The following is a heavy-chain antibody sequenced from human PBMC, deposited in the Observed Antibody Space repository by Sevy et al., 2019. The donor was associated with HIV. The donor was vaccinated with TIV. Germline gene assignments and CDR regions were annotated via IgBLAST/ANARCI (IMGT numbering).Heavy chain of an antibody. D-gene: IGHD1-1*01. CDR3: AREGNNWNGYYFDY. CDR2: ISYDGSNK. V-gene: IGHV3-30-3*01. Sequence: GGSLRLSCAASGFTFSSYAMHWVRQAPGKGLEWVAVISYDGSNKYYADSGKGRFTISRDNSKNTMYLQMNSLRAEDTAVYYCAREGNNWNGYYFDYWGQGTLVTVSS. CDR1: GFTFSSYA. J-gene: IGHJ4*02.